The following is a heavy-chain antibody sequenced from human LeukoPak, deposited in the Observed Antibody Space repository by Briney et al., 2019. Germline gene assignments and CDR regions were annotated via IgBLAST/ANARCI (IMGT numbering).Heavy chain of an antibody. CDR3: ARRDEAYDSIDY. Sequence: GGSLRLSCAASGFTFSHFAMNWVRQAPGKGLEWVSSIISSPYIFYADSVKGRFTISRDSAKNLLYLQMNSLRVDDTAVYYCARRDEAYDSIDYWGQGTLVTVSS. CDR1: GFTFSHFA. J-gene: IGHJ4*02. V-gene: IGHV3-69-1*01. D-gene: IGHD3-3*01. CDR2: IISSPYI.